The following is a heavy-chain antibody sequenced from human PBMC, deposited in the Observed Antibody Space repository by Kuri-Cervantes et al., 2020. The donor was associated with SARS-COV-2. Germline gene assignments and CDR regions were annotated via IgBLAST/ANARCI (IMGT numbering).Heavy chain of an antibody. Sequence: GESLKISCAASGFTVSRNYMKWVRQAPGKGLEWVSVIYSGGSTYYADSVKGRFTISRDNAKNSLYLQMSSLRDEDTAVYYCARRGGALGYFDYWGQGTLVTVSS. V-gene: IGHV3-66*04. D-gene: IGHD1-26*01. CDR1: GFTVSRNY. CDR2: IYSGGST. J-gene: IGHJ4*02. CDR3: ARRGGALGYFDY.